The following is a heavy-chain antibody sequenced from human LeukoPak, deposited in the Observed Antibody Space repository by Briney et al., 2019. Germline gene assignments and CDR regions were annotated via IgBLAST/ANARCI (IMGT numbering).Heavy chain of an antibody. CDR3: ARESSGWNENY. CDR1: GFTFSSHS. Sequence: PGGSLRPSCAASGFTFSSHSMNWVRQAPGKGLEWVSYISSGGTTIYYADSVKGRFTISRDNAKNSLYLQMNSLRAEDTAVYYCARESSGWNENYWGQGTLVTVSS. V-gene: IGHV3-48*01. J-gene: IGHJ4*02. D-gene: IGHD1-1*01. CDR2: ISSGGTTI.